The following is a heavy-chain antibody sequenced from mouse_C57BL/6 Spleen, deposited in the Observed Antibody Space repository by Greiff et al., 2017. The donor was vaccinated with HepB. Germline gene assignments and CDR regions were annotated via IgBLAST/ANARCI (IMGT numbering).Heavy chain of an antibody. CDR3: ARGATDWYFDV. J-gene: IGHJ1*03. Sequence: EVQVVESGGGLVKPGGSLKLSCAASGFTFSSYTMSWVRQTPEKRLEWVATISGGGGNTYYPDSVKGRFTISRDNAKNTLYLQMSSLRSEDTALYYCARGATDWYFDVWGTGTTVTVSS. CDR2: ISGGGGNT. CDR1: GFTFSSYT. V-gene: IGHV5-9*01. D-gene: IGHD3-1*01.